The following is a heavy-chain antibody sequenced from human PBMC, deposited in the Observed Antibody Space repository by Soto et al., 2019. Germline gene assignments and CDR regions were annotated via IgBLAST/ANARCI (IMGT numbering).Heavy chain of an antibody. V-gene: IGHV1-3*01. CDR3: ARERVYCSSTSCYSAFDY. CDR2: INAGNGNT. D-gene: IGHD2-2*01. Sequence: ASVKVSCKASGYTFTSYAMHWVRQAPGQRLEWMGWINAGNGNTKYSQKFQGRVTITRDTSASTAYMELSSLRSEDTAVYYCARERVYCSSTSCYSAFDYWGQGTLVTVSS. J-gene: IGHJ4*02. CDR1: GYTFTSYA.